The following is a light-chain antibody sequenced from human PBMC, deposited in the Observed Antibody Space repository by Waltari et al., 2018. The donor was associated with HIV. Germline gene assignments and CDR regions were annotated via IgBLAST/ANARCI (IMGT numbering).Light chain of an antibody. CDR2: GSS. Sequence: ELGMAQYPMTLYVSPGERATLSCRASPSIRSNLAWSQQKPGQAPRLLTYGSSTLATGIPSRFSGSLSGTEFTLTISSLQSEDFAVYYCQQYNNWPLPFGGGSKVEIK. J-gene: IGKJ4*01. CDR3: QQYNNWPLP. CDR1: PSIRSN. V-gene: IGKV3-15*01.